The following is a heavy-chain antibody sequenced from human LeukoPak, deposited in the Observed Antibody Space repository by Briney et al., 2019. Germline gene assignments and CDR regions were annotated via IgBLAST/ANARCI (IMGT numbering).Heavy chain of an antibody. CDR1: GGSISSYY. Sequence: SSETLSLTCTVSGGSISSYYWSWIRQPPGKGLEWIGYIYYSGSTNYKPSLKRRVTISVDTSKHQFSLKLISVTAAYTAVYYWARDVDYGSGSYYKDSNWFDPWGQGTLVTVSS. D-gene: IGHD3-10*01. J-gene: IGHJ5*02. V-gene: IGHV4-59*01. CDR2: IYYSGST. CDR3: ARDVDYGSGSYYKDSNWFDP.